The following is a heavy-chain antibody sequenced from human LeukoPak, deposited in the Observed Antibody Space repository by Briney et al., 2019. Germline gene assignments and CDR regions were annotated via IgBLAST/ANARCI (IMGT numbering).Heavy chain of an antibody. Sequence: PGGSLRLSCAASGFTFSDYYMSWIRQAPGKGLEWVSYISSSSSYTNYADSVKGRFTISRDNAKNSLYLQMNSLRAEDTAVYYCATHRGYCSGGSCYDWSYYYYYGMDVWGQGTTVTVSS. V-gene: IGHV3-11*03. D-gene: IGHD2-15*01. CDR1: GFTFSDYY. CDR3: ATHRGYCSGGSCYDWSYYYYYGMDV. CDR2: ISSSSSYT. J-gene: IGHJ6*02.